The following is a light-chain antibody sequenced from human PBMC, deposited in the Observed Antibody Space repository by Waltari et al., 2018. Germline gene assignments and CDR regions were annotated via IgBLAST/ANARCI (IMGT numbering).Light chain of an antibody. V-gene: IGLV2-14*01. J-gene: IGLJ1*01. CDR1: SSDVGGYNY. CDR3: SSYTSSSIPWV. CDR2: DVS. Sequence: QSALTQPASVSGSPGQSITISCTGTSSDVGGYNYVSWYQQHPDKAPKLMIYDVSKRPSGVSNRFSGSKSGNTASLTISGLQAEDEADYYCSSYTSSSIPWVFGTGTKVTVL.